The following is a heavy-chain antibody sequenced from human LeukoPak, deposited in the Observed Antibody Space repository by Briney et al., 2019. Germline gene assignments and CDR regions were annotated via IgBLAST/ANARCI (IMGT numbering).Heavy chain of an antibody. CDR1: GGSISSDY. CDR2: CHYSGST. D-gene: IGHD3-3*01. V-gene: IGHV4-59*08. Sequence: SDTLSLTCTVSGGSISSDYWSWIRQSPGKGLEWIGYCHYSGSTNSNPSLNGRVTFSVDRPRNQFSLKLTSVTAADTAVYYCARHSPRFLEYLDYWGQGTLVAVSS. CDR3: ARHSPRFLEYLDY. J-gene: IGHJ4*02.